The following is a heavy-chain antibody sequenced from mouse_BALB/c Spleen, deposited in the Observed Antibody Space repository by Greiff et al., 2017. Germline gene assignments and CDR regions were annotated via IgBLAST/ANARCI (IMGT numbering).Heavy chain of an antibody. CDR2: IDPENGDT. CDR3: NGYGSYYFDY. J-gene: IGHJ2*01. V-gene: IGHV14-4*02. Sequence: EVQLQQSGAELVRSGASVKLSCTASGFNIQDYYMHWVKQRPEQGLEWIGWIDPENGDTEYAPKFQGKATMTADTSSNTAYLQLSSLTSEDTAVYYCNGYGSYYFDYWGQGTTLTVSS. D-gene: IGHD1-1*02. CDR1: GFNIQDYY.